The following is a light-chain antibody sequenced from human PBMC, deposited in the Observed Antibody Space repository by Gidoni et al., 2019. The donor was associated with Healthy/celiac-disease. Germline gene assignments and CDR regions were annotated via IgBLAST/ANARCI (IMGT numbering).Light chain of an antibody. V-gene: IGKV1-39*01. J-gene: IGKJ3*01. CDR1: QSISSY. CDR3: QQSYSTLT. Sequence: DSQMNQSPSSLSASVGDRVTITCRASQSISSYLNWYQQKQGKAPKLLIYASSSLQSGVPSRFSGSGSGTDFTLTISSLQPEDFATYYCQQSYSTLTFXPXTKVDIK. CDR2: ASS.